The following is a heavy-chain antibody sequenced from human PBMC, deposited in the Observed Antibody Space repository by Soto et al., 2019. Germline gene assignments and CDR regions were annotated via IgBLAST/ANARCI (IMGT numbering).Heavy chain of an antibody. Sequence: ASVKVSCKVSGYTLSEVSIHWVRQTPGKGLEWMGGFDPENDETSYAQKFQGRVTLTEDTSTDTAYLELSSLRSEDTAIYYFAIAAYCSGATCYSDYNWFDPWGQGTLVTVSS. CDR2: FDPENDET. CDR3: AIAAYCSGATCYSDYNWFDP. J-gene: IGHJ5*02. CDR1: GYTLSEVS. V-gene: IGHV1-24*01. D-gene: IGHD2-15*01.